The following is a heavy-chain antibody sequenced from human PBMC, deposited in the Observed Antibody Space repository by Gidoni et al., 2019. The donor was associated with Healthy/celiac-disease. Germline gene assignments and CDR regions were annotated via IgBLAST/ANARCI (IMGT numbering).Heavy chain of an antibody. J-gene: IGHJ2*01. V-gene: IGHV4-61*02. Sequence: QVQLQESGPGLVKPSQTLSLTCTVSGGSISSGSYYWRWIRQPAGKGLEWIGRIYTSGSTNYNPSLKSRVTISVDTSKNQFALKLSSVTAADTAVYYCARDGRTARGWYFDLWGRGTLVTVSS. CDR2: IYTSGST. CDR1: GGSISSGSYY. CDR3: ARDGRTARGWYFDL. D-gene: IGHD6-6*01.